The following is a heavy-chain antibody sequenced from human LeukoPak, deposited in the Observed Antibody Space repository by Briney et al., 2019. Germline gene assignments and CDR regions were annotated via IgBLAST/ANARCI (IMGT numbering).Heavy chain of an antibody. J-gene: IGHJ4*02. Sequence: SETLSLTCTVSGGSISSYYWSWIRQPAGKGLEWIGRIYTSGSTNYNASLKSRVTISIDTSKNQISLRLTSVTATDTAMYYCARQTGSGLFTLPGGQGTLVTVSS. V-gene: IGHV4-4*07. CDR1: GGSISSYY. CDR2: IYTSGST. CDR3: ARQTGSGLFTLP. D-gene: IGHD3/OR15-3a*01.